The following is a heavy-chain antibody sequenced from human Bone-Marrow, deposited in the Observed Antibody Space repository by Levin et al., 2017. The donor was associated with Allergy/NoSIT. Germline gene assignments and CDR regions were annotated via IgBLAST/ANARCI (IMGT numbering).Heavy chain of an antibody. CDR1: GDSLFSKNVA. CDR2: TYYYASKWYN. CDR3: VRGQHSAFDV. V-gene: IGHV6-1*01. Sequence: SETLSLTCAISGDSLFSKNVAWNWIRQSPSRGLEWLGRTYYYASKWYNDYDLSVKSRIAVYADTSKNQFSLRLSFVAPEDTAVYYCVRGQHSAFDVWGQGTLVTVSS. J-gene: IGHJ3*01.